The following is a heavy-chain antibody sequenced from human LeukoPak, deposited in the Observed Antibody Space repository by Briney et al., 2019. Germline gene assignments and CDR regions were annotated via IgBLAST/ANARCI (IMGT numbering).Heavy chain of an antibody. Sequence: QPGGSLRLSCAASGFAFSSYGMHWVRQAPGKGLEWVAVISYDGSNKYYADSVKGRFTISRDNSKNTLYLQMNSLRAEDTAVYYCARDGGYSFDYWGQGTLVTVSS. J-gene: IGHJ4*02. CDR1: GFAFSSYG. CDR2: ISYDGSNK. V-gene: IGHV3-30*03. D-gene: IGHD5-18*01. CDR3: ARDGGYSFDY.